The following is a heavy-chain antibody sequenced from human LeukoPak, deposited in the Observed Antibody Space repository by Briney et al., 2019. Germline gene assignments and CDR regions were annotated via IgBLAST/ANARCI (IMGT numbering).Heavy chain of an antibody. D-gene: IGHD3-3*01. CDR2: IYYSGST. CDR1: GGSISSGDYY. V-gene: IGHV4-30-4*08. CDR3: ARESPGVGVVPFGFDY. J-gene: IGHJ4*02. Sequence: SQTLSLTCTVSGGSISSGDYYWSWIRQPPGKGLEWIGYIYYSGSTYYNPSLKNRVTISVDTSKNQFSLKLSSVTAADTAVYYCARESPGVGVVPFGFDYWGQGTLVTVSS.